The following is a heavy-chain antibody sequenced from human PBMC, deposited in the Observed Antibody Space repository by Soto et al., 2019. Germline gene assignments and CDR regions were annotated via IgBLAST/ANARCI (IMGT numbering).Heavy chain of an antibody. CDR2: IIPILGIA. Sequence: ASVKVSCKASGGTFSSYTISWVRQAPGQGLEWMGRIIPILGIANYAQKFQGRVTITADKSTSTAYMELSSLRSGDTAVYYCARVEGIAVAGPDYWGQGTLVTVSS. CDR1: GGTFSSYT. V-gene: IGHV1-69*02. CDR3: ARVEGIAVAGPDY. D-gene: IGHD6-19*01. J-gene: IGHJ4*02.